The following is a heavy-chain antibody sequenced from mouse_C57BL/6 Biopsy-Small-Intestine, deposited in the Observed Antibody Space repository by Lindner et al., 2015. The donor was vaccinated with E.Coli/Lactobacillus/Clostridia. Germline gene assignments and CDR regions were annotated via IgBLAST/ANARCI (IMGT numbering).Heavy chain of an antibody. V-gene: IGHV1-63*01. CDR1: GYTFTNYW. CDR3: ARMGDNYGGYFDV. Sequence: VQLQESGGELVRPGTSVKMSCKASGYTFTNYWIGWAKQRPGHGLEWIGDIYPGGGYTNYNEKFKVKATLTADKSSSTAYMQFSSLTSEDPAIYYCARMGDNYGGYFDVWGTGTSVTVSS. D-gene: IGHD1-1*01. J-gene: IGHJ1*03. CDR2: IYPGGGYT.